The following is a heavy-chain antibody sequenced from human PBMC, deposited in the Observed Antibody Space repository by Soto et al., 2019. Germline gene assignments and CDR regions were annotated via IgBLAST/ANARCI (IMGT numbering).Heavy chain of an antibody. Sequence: PGGSLRLSCAASGFTFSSYAMHWVRQAPGKGLEWVAVISYDGSNKYYADSVKGRFTISRDNSKNTLYLQMNSLRAEDTAVYYCARGGDPYYYYGMDVWGQGTTVTVSS. CDR3: ARGGDPYYYYGMDV. CDR2: ISYDGSNK. V-gene: IGHV3-30-3*01. J-gene: IGHJ6*02. CDR1: GFTFSSYA.